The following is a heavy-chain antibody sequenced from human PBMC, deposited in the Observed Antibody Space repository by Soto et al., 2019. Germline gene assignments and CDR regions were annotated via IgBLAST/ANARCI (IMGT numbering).Heavy chain of an antibody. J-gene: IGHJ4*02. CDR1: GGSITSDYYY. Sequence: PSETLSLTCTVSGGSITSDYYYWGWVRQPPGKGLEWIGSLYYNGSTYCNPSLKTRLTISGDTSKNQFSLKMTSVTAAGTAVYYCVRILYVWGQGTLVTVSS. CDR2: LYYNGST. CDR3: VRILYV. V-gene: IGHV4-39*01. D-gene: IGHD2-8*01.